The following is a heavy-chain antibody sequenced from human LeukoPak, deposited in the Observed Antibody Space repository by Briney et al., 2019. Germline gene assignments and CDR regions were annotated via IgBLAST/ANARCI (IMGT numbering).Heavy chain of an antibody. J-gene: IGHJ4*02. V-gene: IGHV3-15*01. CDR1: GFTFSNAW. CDR3: VSQYFDF. CDR2: IKTKTDGGTT. Sequence: KPGGSLRLSCAASGFTFSNAWMNWVRQAPGKGLEWVARIKTKTDGGTTDYAAPVKGRFTISRDDSKNTVYLQMNSLNTEDTAVYYCVSQYFDFWGQGTLVTVSS.